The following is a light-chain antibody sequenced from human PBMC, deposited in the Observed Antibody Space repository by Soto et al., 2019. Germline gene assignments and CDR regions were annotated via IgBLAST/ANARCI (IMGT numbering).Light chain of an antibody. Sequence: EIVLTQSPATLSLSPGERATLSCRASQNISNNLAWYQQKRGQPPRLLIYDASSRATGIPDRFPGRGSGTDFTLTISGLEPEDLAVSYSQHRSNWPPLTFGGGTKVEIK. CDR3: QHRSNWPPLT. CDR1: QNISNN. CDR2: DAS. J-gene: IGKJ4*02. V-gene: IGKV3-11*01.